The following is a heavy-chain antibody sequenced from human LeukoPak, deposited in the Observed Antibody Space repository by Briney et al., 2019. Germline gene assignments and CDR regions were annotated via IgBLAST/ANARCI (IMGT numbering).Heavy chain of an antibody. D-gene: IGHD3-22*01. J-gene: IGHJ4*02. V-gene: IGHV1-18*04. CDR3: ARDWPYYDSPGVLNNDY. Sequence: ASVKVSFKASGYTFSGHYMHWVRQAPGQGLEWMGWISAYNGNTNYAQKLQGRVTMTTDTSTSTAYMELRSLRSDDTAVYYCARDWPYYDSPGVLNNDYWGQGTLVTVSS. CDR2: ISAYNGNT. CDR1: GYTFSGHY.